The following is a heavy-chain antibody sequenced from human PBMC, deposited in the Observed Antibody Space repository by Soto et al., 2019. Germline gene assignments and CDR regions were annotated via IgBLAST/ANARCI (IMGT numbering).Heavy chain of an antibody. Sequence: SETLSLTCTVSGGSISSYYWSWIRQPPGKGLEWIGYIYYSGSTNYNPSLKSRVTISVDTSKNQFSLKLSSVTAADTAVYYCARGRSTGYSSSWYYFDYWGQGTLVTVS. D-gene: IGHD6-13*01. CDR3: ARGRSTGYSSSWYYFDY. CDR2: IYYSGST. V-gene: IGHV4-59*01. CDR1: GGSISSYY. J-gene: IGHJ4*02.